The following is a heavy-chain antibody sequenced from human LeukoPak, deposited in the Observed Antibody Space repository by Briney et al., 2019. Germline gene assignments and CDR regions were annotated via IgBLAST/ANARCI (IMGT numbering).Heavy chain of an antibody. CDR3: ARDTDDYDFWSGYLSGANWFDP. J-gene: IGHJ5*02. CDR1: GGSISSYY. Sequence: SETLSLTCTVSGGSISSYYWSWIRQPAGKGLECIGRIYTSGSTNYNPSLKRRVTMSVDTSKNQFSLQLSSVPAADTAVYYCARDTDDYDFWSGYLSGANWFDPWGQGTLVTVSS. V-gene: IGHV4-4*07. D-gene: IGHD3-3*01. CDR2: IYTSGST.